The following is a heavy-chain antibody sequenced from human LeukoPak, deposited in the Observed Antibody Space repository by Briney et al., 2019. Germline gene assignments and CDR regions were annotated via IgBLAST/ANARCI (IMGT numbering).Heavy chain of an antibody. V-gene: IGHV3-66*01. CDR1: GFTVSSNY. D-gene: IGHD4-17*01. J-gene: IGHJ4*02. CDR2: IYSGGST. Sequence: PGGSLRLSCAASGFTVSSNYMSWVSQAPGKGLEWVSVIYSGGSTYYADSVKGRFTISRDNSKNTLYLQMNSLRAEDTAVYYCASTFYGDSPPYWGQGTLVTVSS. CDR3: ASTFYGDSPPY.